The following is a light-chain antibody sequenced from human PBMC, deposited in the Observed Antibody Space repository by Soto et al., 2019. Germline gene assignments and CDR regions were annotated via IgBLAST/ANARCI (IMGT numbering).Light chain of an antibody. J-gene: IGKJ1*01. CDR2: GAS. V-gene: IGKV3-15*01. Sequence: EIVMTQSPATLSVSPGERATLSCRASQSVSSNLAWYQQKPGQAPRLLIYGASTRATGIPARFSGSGSGTEFTLTISSLLSEDFAVYYCQQYNNWPRTFGQGTKADIK. CDR1: QSVSSN. CDR3: QQYNNWPRT.